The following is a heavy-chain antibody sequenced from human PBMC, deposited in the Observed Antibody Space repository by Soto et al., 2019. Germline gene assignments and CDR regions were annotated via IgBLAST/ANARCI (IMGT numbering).Heavy chain of an antibody. J-gene: IGHJ4*02. CDR2: IKSKTDGGTT. D-gene: IGHD3-16*01. V-gene: IGHV3-15*01. CDR1: GFTFSNAW. CDR3: TTENVDVWGGDY. Sequence: EVQLVESGGGLVKPGGSLRLSCAASGFTFSNAWMSWVRQAPGKGLEWVGRIKSKTDGGTTDYAAPVKGRFTISRDDSKNTLYLQMNSLKTEDTAVYYCTTENVDVWGGDYWGQGTLVTVSS.